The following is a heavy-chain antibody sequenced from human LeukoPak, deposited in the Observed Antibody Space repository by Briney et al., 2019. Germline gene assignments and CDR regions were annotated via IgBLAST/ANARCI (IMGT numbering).Heavy chain of an antibody. D-gene: IGHD6-19*01. CDR1: GGTFSSYA. Sequence: ASVKVSCKASGGTFSSYAISWVQQAPGQGLEWMGGIIPIFGTANYAQKFQGRVTITADESTSTAYMELSSLRSEDTAVYYCARKAVAGYYFDYWGQGTLVTVSS. CDR3: ARKAVAGYYFDY. CDR2: IIPIFGTA. V-gene: IGHV1-69*13. J-gene: IGHJ4*02.